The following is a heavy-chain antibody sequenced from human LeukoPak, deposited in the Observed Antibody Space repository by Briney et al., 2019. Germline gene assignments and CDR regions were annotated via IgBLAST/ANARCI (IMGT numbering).Heavy chain of an antibody. CDR2: ISYDGGNK. Sequence: GGSLRLSCAASGFTFSSYAMHWVRQAPGKGLEWVAVISYDGGNKYYADSVKGRFTISRDNSKNTLYLQMNSLRAEDTAVYYCAKGSGIHHFNWFDPWGQGALVTVSS. CDR1: GFTFSSYA. J-gene: IGHJ5*02. CDR3: AKGSGIHHFNWFDP. D-gene: IGHD1-26*01. V-gene: IGHV3-30-3*01.